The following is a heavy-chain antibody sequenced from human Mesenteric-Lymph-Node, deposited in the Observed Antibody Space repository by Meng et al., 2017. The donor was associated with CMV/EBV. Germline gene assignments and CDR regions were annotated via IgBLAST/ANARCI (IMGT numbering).Heavy chain of an antibody. V-gene: IGHV5-51*01. Sequence: KVSCKASGYSFTSCWIGWVRQMPGKGLEWMGIIYAGDSDTRYSPSFRGQVIFSVDKSISTAYLQWSSLKASDTAMYYCARLAAGDTAYFDSWGQGTLVTVSS. J-gene: IGHJ4*02. D-gene: IGHD6-13*01. CDR2: IYAGDSDT. CDR1: GYSFTSCW. CDR3: ARLAAGDTAYFDS.